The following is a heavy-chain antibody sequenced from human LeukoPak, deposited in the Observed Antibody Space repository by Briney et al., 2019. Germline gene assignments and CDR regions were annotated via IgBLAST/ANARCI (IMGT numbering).Heavy chain of an antibody. CDR2: INPNSGGT. CDR1: GYTSTGYY. D-gene: IGHD3-22*01. Sequence: ASVKVSCKASGYTSTGYYMHWVRQAPGQGLEWMGWINPNSGGTNYAQKFQGRVTMTRDTSISTAYMELSRLRSDDTAVYYCARDASSGYYDSDYWGQGTLVTVSS. V-gene: IGHV1-2*02. CDR3: ARDASSGYYDSDY. J-gene: IGHJ4*02.